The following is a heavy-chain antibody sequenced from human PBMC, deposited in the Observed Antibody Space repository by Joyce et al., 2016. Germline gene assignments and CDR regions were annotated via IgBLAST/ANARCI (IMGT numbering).Heavy chain of an antibody. V-gene: IGHV3-30*04. CDR3: ARDGPKTTWDPGYYFDF. D-gene: IGHD1-14*01. J-gene: IGHJ4*02. CDR1: VFTFSGHS. CDR2: ISYDGKNT. Sequence: QVKLVESGGGVVQPGRSLRLSCADSVFTFSGHSMHWVRQAPGKGLDWVAIISYDGKNTYYGDSMKGRFTISRDNSKNTVYLQVDSLRTEDTAVYYCARDGPKTTWDPGYYFDFWGQGTLVTVSS.